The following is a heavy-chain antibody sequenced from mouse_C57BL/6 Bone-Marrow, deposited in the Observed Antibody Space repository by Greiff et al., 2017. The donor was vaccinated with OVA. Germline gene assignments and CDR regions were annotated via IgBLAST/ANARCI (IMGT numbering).Heavy chain of an antibody. D-gene: IGHD1-1*01. CDR3: ARPFYGSSYVDYAMDD. Sequence: QVQLQQPGAELVRPGTSVKLSCKASGYTFTSYWMHWVKQRPGQGLEWIGVIDPSDSYTNYNQKFKGKATLTVDTSYSTAYMQLSSLTSEDSAVYYCARPFYGSSYVDYAMDDWGQGASVTVST. CDR1: GYTFTSYW. CDR2: IDPSDSYT. V-gene: IGHV1-59*01. J-gene: IGHJ4*01.